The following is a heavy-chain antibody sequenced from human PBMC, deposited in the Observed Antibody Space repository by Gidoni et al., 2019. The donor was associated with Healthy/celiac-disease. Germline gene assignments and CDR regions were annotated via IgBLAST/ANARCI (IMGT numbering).Heavy chain of an antibody. J-gene: IGHJ3*02. CDR3: AAAVAFTGYSSGWSYDAFDI. CDR2: IVVGSGNT. V-gene: IGHV1-58*02. CDR1: GFTFTSPP. D-gene: IGHD6-19*01. Sequence: QMHLVQSGPEVQKPGTPVKVSCKASGFTFTSPPMQRVRQARGQRPEWIGWIVVGSGNTNYAQKFQERVTITRDMSTSTAYMELSSLRSEDSAVYYCAAAVAFTGYSSGWSYDAFDIWGQGTMVTVSS.